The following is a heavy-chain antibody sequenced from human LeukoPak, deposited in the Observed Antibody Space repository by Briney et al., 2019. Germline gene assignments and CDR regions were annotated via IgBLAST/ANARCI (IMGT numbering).Heavy chain of an antibody. CDR1: GSTLVNYA. CDR3: TKDRGDTSRLHLGLDV. V-gene: IGHV3-9*01. Sequence: PGGSLRPSGGPSGSTLVNYAMHWARHPPGRGRGWHPVISWNSANIGYADSVKGRFTIYRDNAKNSLYLQMTSLRAEDTAFYCTKDRGDTSRLHLGLDVWGQGTTVTVSS. D-gene: IGHD2-21*01. J-gene: IGHJ6*02. CDR2: ISWNSANI.